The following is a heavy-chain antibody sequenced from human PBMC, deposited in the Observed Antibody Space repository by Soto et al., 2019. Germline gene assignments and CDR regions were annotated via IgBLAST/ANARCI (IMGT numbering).Heavy chain of an antibody. V-gene: IGHV1-18*01. J-gene: IGHJ4*02. Sequence: QVHLVQSGAEVKKPGSSVRVSCKTAGYTFSNYAISWLRQAPGQGLGWMGWINTGSGYTKYAQDRVPMTKDASPYTAYLEVTSLRSDDTAIYYCARDRVYTGGSDADYWGQGTLVTVSS. CDR1: GYTFSNYA. CDR2: INTGSGYT. D-gene: IGHD2-8*02. CDR3: ARDRVYTGGSDADY.